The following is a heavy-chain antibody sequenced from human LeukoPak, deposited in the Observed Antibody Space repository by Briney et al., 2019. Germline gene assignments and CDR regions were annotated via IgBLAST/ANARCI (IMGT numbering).Heavy chain of an antibody. CDR1: GFTFSSYW. V-gene: IGHV3-74*01. J-gene: IGHJ4*02. CDR3: TRSFNSGSCPDY. D-gene: IGHD1-26*01. Sequence: GGSLRLSCAASGFTFSSYWMHWVRQAPGKGLVWVSRVNSDGSRTDYADSVKGRITISRDNAKNTLYLQMNSLRADDTAVYYCTRSFNSGSCPDYWGQGTLVTVST. CDR2: VNSDGSRT.